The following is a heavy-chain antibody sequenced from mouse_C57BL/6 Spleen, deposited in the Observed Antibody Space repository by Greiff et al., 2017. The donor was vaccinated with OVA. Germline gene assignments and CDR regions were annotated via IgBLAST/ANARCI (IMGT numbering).Heavy chain of an antibody. CDR3: AKYSNLYYYAMDY. V-gene: IGHV5-17*01. CDR1: GFPFSDYG. D-gene: IGHD2-5*01. J-gene: IGHJ4*01. CDR2: ISSGSSTI. Sequence: EVKLVESGGGLVKPGGSLKLSCAASGFPFSDYGMHWVRQAPEKGLEWVAYISSGSSTIYYADTVKGRFTISRDNAKNTLFLQMTSLRSEDTAMYYCAKYSNLYYYAMDYWGQGTSVTVSS.